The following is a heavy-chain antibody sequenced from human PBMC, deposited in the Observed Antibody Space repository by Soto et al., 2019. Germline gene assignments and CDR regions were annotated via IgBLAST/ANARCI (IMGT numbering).Heavy chain of an antibody. D-gene: IGHD3-22*01. CDR3: ARVAGTYYYDSSGYCFDY. V-gene: IGHV1-69*13. CDR1: GGTFSGYA. CDR2: IIPIFGTA. Sequence: ASVKVSCKASGGTFSGYAISWVRQAPGQGLEWMGGIIPIFGTANYAQKFQGRVTITADESTSTAYMELSSLRSGDTAVYYCARVAGTYYYDSSGYCFDYWGQGTLVTVSS. J-gene: IGHJ4*02.